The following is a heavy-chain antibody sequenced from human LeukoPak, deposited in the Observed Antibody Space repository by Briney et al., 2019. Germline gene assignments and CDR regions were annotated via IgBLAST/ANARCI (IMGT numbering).Heavy chain of an antibody. Sequence: ASVKVSCKASGGTFSSYAISWVRQAPGQGLEWMGGIIPIFGTANYAQKFQGRVTITADESTSTAYMELSSLRSEDTAVYYCAWDSRHGYDNPFGYWGQGTLVTVSS. CDR2: IIPIFGTA. J-gene: IGHJ4*02. V-gene: IGHV1-69*13. CDR3: AWDSRHGYDNPFGY. D-gene: IGHD5-12*01. CDR1: GGTFSSYA.